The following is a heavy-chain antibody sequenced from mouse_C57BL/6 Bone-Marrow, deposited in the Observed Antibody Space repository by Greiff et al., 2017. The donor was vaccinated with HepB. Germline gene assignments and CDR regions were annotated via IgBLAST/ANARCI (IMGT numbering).Heavy chain of an antibody. V-gene: IGHV1-82*01. CDR1: GYAFSSSW. D-gene: IGHD1-1*01. Sequence: SGPELVKPGASVKISCKASGYAFSSSWMNWVKQRPGKGLEWIGRIYPGDGDTNYNGKFKGKATLTADKSSSPAYMQLSSLTSEDSAVYFCARWGSRYFDVWGTGTTVTVSS. J-gene: IGHJ1*03. CDR2: IYPGDGDT. CDR3: ARWGSRYFDV.